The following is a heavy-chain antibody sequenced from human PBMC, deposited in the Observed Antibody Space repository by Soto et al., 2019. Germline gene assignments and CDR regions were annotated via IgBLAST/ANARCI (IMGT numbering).Heavy chain of an antibody. Sequence: SETLSLTCAVYGGSFGGYYGSWIRQPPGKGLEWIGEINHSGSTNYNPSLKSRVTISVDTSKNQFSLKLSSVTAADTAVYYCARDPSGFGDYDFDPWGQGTLVTVSS. J-gene: IGHJ5*02. CDR2: INHSGST. D-gene: IGHD3-10*01. V-gene: IGHV4-34*01. CDR1: GGSFGGYY. CDR3: ARDPSGFGDYDFDP.